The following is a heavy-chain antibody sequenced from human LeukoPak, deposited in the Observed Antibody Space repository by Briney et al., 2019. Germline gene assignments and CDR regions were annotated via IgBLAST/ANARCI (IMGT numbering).Heavy chain of an antibody. V-gene: IGHV5-51*01. CDR3: ARRVDSYWFFDY. CDR2: IYPGDSDT. J-gene: IGHJ4*02. Sequence: GESRKISCKGSGYSFTNYWIGWVRQMPGKGLQWMGIIYPGDSDTRYIPSFQGQVTISADKSINTAYLQWSSLKASDTAMYYCARRVDSYWFFDYWGQGTLVTVSS. CDR1: GYSFTNYW. D-gene: IGHD1-26*01.